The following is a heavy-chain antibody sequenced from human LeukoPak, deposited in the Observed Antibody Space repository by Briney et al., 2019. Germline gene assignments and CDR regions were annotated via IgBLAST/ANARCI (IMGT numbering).Heavy chain of an antibody. D-gene: IGHD3-3*01. V-gene: IGHV4-4*07. CDR1: GGSISSYY. CDR2: IYTSGST. Sequence: SETLSLTCTVSGGSISSYYWSWIRQPAGKGLEWIGRIYTSGSTNYNPSLKSRVTMSVDTSKTQFSLRLSSVTAADTAVYYCARGRGRFLEWLYYGMDVWGQGTTVTVSS. J-gene: IGHJ6*02. CDR3: ARGRGRFLEWLYYGMDV.